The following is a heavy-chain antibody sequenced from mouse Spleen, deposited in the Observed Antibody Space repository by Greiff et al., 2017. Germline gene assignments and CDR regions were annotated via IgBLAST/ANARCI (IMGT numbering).Heavy chain of an antibody. D-gene: IGHD1-1*01. CDR3: ARHLHYYGSSYDYAMDY. CDR1: GFSLTSYG. Sequence: QVQLKQSGPGLVAPSQSLSITCTISGFSLTSYGVHWVRQPPGKGLEWLVVIWSDGSTTYNSALKSRLSISKDNSKSQVFLKMNSLQTDDTAMYYCARHLHYYGSSYDYAMDYWGQGTSVTVSS. J-gene: IGHJ4*01. CDR2: IWSDGST. V-gene: IGHV2-6-1*01.